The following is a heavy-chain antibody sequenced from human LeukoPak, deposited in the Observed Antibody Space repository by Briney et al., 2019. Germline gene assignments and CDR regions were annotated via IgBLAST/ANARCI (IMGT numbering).Heavy chain of an antibody. Sequence: GGSLRLSCAASGFIFSSYSMSWVRQAPGKGLEWVSVITGSGGNTYYADSVKGRFTISKDNSKNTVYLQMSSLRVDDTAVYYCAKAASSSWPSYYYGMDVWGQGTTVTVPS. J-gene: IGHJ6*02. CDR2: ITGSGGNT. CDR3: AKAASSSWPSYYYGMDV. V-gene: IGHV3-23*01. CDR1: GFIFSSYS. D-gene: IGHD6-13*01.